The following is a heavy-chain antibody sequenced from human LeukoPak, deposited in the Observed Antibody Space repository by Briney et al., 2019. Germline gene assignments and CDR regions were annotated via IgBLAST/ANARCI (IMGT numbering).Heavy chain of an antibody. CDR2: ISGRGDNT. J-gene: IGHJ4*02. CDR3: AKEDYDSSGFAFDC. CDR1: GFTFSNYA. V-gene: IGHV3-23*01. Sequence: PGGSLRLSCAASGFTFSNYAIYWVRQAPGKGLEWVSAISGRGDNTYYADSVKGRFTISGDNSKNTLSLQMNSLRAEDTAVYYCAKEDYDSSGFAFDCWGQGTLVTVSS. D-gene: IGHD3-22*01.